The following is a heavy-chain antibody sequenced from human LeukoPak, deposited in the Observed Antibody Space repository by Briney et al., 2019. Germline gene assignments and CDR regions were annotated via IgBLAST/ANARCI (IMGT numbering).Heavy chain of an antibody. Sequence: ASVTVSCKASGYTFTGYYMHWVRQAPGEGLEWMGWINPNSGGTNYAQKFQGRVTMTRDTSISTAYMELSRLRSDDTAVYYCARGRSGYSSGWYPFDYWGQGTLVTASS. CDR1: GYTFTGYY. J-gene: IGHJ4*02. D-gene: IGHD6-19*01. CDR3: ARGRSGYSSGWYPFDY. CDR2: INPNSGGT. V-gene: IGHV1-2*02.